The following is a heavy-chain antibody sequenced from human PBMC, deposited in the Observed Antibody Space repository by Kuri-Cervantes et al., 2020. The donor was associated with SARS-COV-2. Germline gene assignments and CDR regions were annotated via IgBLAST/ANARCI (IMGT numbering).Heavy chain of an antibody. CDR2: IDQSGRT. V-gene: IGHV4-39*07. CDR1: GGSISSGGYY. CDR3: AAAVGFFDY. J-gene: IGHJ4*02. Sequence: SETLSLTCTVSGGSISSGGYYWTWIRQPPGKGLEWIGEIDQSGRTNYNPSLKSRVTISVDTSKHQFSLRLSSLTAADTAIYYCAAAVGFFDYWGQGTLVTVPQ. D-gene: IGHD6-13*01.